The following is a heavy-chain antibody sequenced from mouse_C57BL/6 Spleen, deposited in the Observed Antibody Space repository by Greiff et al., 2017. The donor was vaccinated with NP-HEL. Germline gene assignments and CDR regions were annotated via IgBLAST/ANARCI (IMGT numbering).Heavy chain of an antibody. CDR3: ARSYYGSSYGDY. D-gene: IGHD1-1*01. Sequence: PGASVKLSCKASGYTFTSYWMQWVKQRPGQGLEWIGEIDPSDSYTNYNQKFKGKATLTVDTSSSTAYMQLSSLTSEDSAVYYCARSYYGSSYGDYWGQGTTLTVSS. V-gene: IGHV1-50*01. CDR1: GYTFTSYW. CDR2: IDPSDSYT. J-gene: IGHJ2*01.